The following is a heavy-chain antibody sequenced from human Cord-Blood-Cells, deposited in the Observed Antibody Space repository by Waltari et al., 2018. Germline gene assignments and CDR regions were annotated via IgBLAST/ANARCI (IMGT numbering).Heavy chain of an antibody. Sequence: QVPLVQSGAEVKKPGAAVKVSCKASGYTFTGYYMPWLRQAPGQGLVWMGWMNPNSGGTNYAQKFQGWVTMTRDTSISTAYMELSRLRSDDTAVYYCARESATGTTSPYYGMDVWGQGTTVTVSS. CDR2: MNPNSGGT. CDR3: ARESATGTTSPYYGMDV. CDR1: GYTFTGYY. J-gene: IGHJ6*02. V-gene: IGHV1-2*04. D-gene: IGHD1-7*01.